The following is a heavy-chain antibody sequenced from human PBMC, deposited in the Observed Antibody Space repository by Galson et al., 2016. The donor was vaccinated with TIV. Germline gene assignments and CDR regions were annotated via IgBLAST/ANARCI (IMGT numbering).Heavy chain of an antibody. V-gene: IGHV1-2*02. CDR1: GYTFTGYF. Sequence: SVKVSCKASGYTFTGYFMHWVRQAPGQGLEWMGWINPNSGGTNYAQKFQGRVTMTRDKSISTAYMELISLISDDTAMYFCARAPTLIVATIYWYFDLWGRGTLVTVSS. CDR3: ARAPTLIVATIYWYFDL. CDR2: INPNSGGT. D-gene: IGHD5-12*01. J-gene: IGHJ2*01.